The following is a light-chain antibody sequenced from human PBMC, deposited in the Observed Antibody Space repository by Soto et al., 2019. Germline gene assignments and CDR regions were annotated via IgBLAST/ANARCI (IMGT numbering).Light chain of an antibody. CDR2: DNS. J-gene: IGLJ2*01. CDR3: GTWDSSLSAGV. Sequence: QSVLTQPPSVSAAPRQTVTISCSGSSSNIGNNYVSWYQQLPGTAPKLLIYDNSQRPSGIPDRFSGSKSGTSATLGITGLQTGDEADYYCGTWDSSLSAGVFGGGTQLTVL. CDR1: SSNIGNNY. V-gene: IGLV1-51*01.